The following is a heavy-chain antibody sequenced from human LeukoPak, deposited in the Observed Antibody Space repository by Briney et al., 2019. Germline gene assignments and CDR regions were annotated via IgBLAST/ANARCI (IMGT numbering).Heavy chain of an antibody. D-gene: IGHD2-8*01. CDR3: ARERALSH. CDR1: GFTFSSYA. J-gene: IGHJ4*02. Sequence: PGRSLRLSCAASGFTFSSYAMHWVRQAPGKGLEWVAVISYDGSNKYYADSVKGRFTISRDNSKNTLYLQMNSLRAEDTAVYYCARERALSHWGQGTLVIVPS. CDR2: ISYDGSNK. V-gene: IGHV3-30-3*01.